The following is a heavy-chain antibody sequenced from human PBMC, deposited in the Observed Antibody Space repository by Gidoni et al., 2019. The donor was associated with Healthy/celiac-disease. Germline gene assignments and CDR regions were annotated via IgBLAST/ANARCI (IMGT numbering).Heavy chain of an antibody. CDR2: IYPSGST. Sequence: QVQLQESGPGLVKPSETLSLTCTVSGGSISSYYWSWIRQPAGKGLEWFGRIYPSGSTNYNPSLKSRVTMSVETSKNQFSLKLSSVTAADTAVYYCARALISGWYNRGAFDIWGQGTMVTVSS. CDR3: ARALISGWYNRGAFDI. D-gene: IGHD6-19*01. V-gene: IGHV4-4*07. CDR1: GGSISSYY. J-gene: IGHJ3*02.